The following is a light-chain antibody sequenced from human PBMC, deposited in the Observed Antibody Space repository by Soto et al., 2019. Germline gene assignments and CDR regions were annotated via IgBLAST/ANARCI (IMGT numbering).Light chain of an antibody. Sequence: DIQMTQSPSTLSASVGDRVTITCRASQSISIWLAWYQQKPGKAPKLLIYRASSLESGVPSRFSGSASGTEFPLTISSLQPDDFATYYCQQYNTYAWTFGQGTKVEIK. V-gene: IGKV1-5*03. CDR3: QQYNTYAWT. CDR1: QSISIW. CDR2: RAS. J-gene: IGKJ1*01.